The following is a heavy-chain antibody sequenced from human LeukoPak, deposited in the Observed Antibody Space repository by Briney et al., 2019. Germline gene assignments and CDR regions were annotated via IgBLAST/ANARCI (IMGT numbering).Heavy chain of an antibody. Sequence: GESLRLSCAASGFIFSDYWMSWVRQAPGKGLEWVATTKPDGSDKYYVDSMKGRFTISRDNAKNALYLQMNSLRADDTAMYYCARRGFFDLWGRGTLVSVSS. CDR1: GFIFSDYW. CDR2: TKPDGSDK. J-gene: IGHJ2*01. CDR3: ARRGFFDL. V-gene: IGHV3-7*03.